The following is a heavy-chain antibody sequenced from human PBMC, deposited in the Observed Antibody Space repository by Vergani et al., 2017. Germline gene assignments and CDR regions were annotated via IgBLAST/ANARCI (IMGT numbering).Heavy chain of an antibody. Sequence: QVQLVESGGGVVQPGRSLRLSCAASGFTFSSYGMHWVRQAPGKGLEWVAVIWYDGSNKYYADSVKGRFTISSDNSKNTLYLQMNSLRAEDTAVYYCAREADATPPGYYDDVWGSYRLECGMDVWGQGTTVTVSS. CDR2: IWYDGSNK. CDR1: GFTFSSYG. J-gene: IGHJ6*02. V-gene: IGHV3-33*01. CDR3: AREADATPPGYYDDVWGSYRLECGMDV. D-gene: IGHD3-16*02.